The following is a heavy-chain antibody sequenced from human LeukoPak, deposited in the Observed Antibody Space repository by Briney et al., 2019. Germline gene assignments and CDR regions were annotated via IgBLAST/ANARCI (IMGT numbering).Heavy chain of an antibody. D-gene: IGHD3-9*01. CDR1: GFTFTYYA. Sequence: PGGSLRLSCAASGFTFTYYAMHWVRQAPGKGLELVALISYDGSRQYYTDSVKGRFIISRDDSKNTVYLQMNSLRAEDTAVYYCASPEGLDILTFDYWGQGTLVTVSS. J-gene: IGHJ4*02. CDR3: ASPEGLDILTFDY. V-gene: IGHV3-30-3*01. CDR2: ISYDGSRQ.